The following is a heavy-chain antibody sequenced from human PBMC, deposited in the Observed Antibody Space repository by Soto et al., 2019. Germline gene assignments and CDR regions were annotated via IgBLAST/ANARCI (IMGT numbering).Heavy chain of an antibody. V-gene: IGHV4-59*01. CDR3: AREVLGYCSGGSCYRAFDV. CDR1: GGSISTYC. CDR2: IYYSGNT. J-gene: IGHJ3*01. Sequence: SETLSLTCTVSGGSISTYCWNWVRQPPGKGLEWIGYIYYSGNTHYNPSLKSRVTISVDTSKDQFSLKLNSVTAADTAVYYCAREVLGYCSGGSCYRAFDVWGQGTMVTVSS. D-gene: IGHD2-15*01.